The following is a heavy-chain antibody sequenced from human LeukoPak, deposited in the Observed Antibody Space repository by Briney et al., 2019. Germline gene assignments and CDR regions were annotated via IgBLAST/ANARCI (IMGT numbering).Heavy chain of an antibody. J-gene: IGHJ1*01. D-gene: IGHD4-23*01. CDR3: ARGRDYGGNFEYFQH. V-gene: IGHV1-8*03. CDR1: GYTFTSYD. CDR2: MNPNSGNT. Sequence: ASVKVSCKASGYTFTSYDINWVRQATGQGLEWMGWMNPNSGNTGYAQKFQGRVTITRNTSISTAYMELSSLRSEDTAVYYCARGRDYGGNFEYFQHWGQGTLVTVSS.